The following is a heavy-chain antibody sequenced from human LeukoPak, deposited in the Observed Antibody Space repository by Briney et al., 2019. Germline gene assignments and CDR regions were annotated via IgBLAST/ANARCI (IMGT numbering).Heavy chain of an antibody. CDR3: ARGSREMATILDS. J-gene: IGHJ4*02. D-gene: IGHD5-24*01. CDR1: GGSISSYF. Sequence: PSETLSLTCSVSGGSISSYFWNWIRQPAGKGLEWIGHIYTSGSTNYSPSLKSRVTVSVDTSKNQFSLKLTSVTAADTAVYYCARGSREMATILDSWGQGDLFTVSS. CDR2: IYTSGST. V-gene: IGHV4-4*07.